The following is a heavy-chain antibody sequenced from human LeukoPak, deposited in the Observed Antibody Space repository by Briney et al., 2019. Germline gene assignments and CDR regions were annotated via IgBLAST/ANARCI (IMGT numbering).Heavy chain of an antibody. D-gene: IGHD5-24*01. V-gene: IGHV3-7*05. CDR3: ARGHGFFDL. CDR2: IEQYGSEK. Sequence: GGTLRLSCAASGFSYSESWMTWVRQAPGKGLEWLCNIEQYGSEKNYVHSVKGQFPISRDNAKNSLYLQMNILRAEDTAVYYCARGHGFFDLWGQGTLVSVSS. J-gene: IGHJ5*02. CDR1: GFSYSESW.